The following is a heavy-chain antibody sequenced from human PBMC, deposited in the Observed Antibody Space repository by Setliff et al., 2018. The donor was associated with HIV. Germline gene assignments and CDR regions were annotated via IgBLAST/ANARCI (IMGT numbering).Heavy chain of an antibody. CDR3: ARVTSSPGYFLDY. CDR2: IYTSGNSRYT. CDR1: GASVTNVLYY. V-gene: IGHV4-61*10. Sequence: SETLSLTCTVSGASVTNVLYYWSWLRQPAGKGLEWIGHIYTSGNSRYTNYNSSLESRVAISLDTSSNQFSLMLSSATAADTAVYYCARVTSSPGYFLDYWGQGTLVTVSS. D-gene: IGHD1-1*01. J-gene: IGHJ4*02.